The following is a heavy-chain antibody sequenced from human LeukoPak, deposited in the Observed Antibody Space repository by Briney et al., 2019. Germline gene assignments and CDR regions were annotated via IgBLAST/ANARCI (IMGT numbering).Heavy chain of an antibody. D-gene: IGHD3-16*01. J-gene: IGHJ6*03. CDR1: GFSLRNFV. CDR2: ISSGAETI. CDR3: AKDATSYVYNYYMDV. Sequence: GGSLRLSCAASGFSLRNFVMAWVRHAPGKGLERGAAISSGAETIFYADYVKSRFTISRDNSNNTLFLQMNSLRAEDTAVYYYAKDATSYVYNYYMDVWGKGTTVTVSS. V-gene: IGHV3-23*01.